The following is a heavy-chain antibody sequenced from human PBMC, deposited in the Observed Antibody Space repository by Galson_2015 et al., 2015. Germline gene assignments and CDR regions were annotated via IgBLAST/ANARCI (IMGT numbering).Heavy chain of an antibody. CDR2: ISAYNGNT. D-gene: IGHD3-22*01. CDR3: ARGSVIVVAYYFDY. CDR1: GYTFTNYG. V-gene: IGHV1-18*01. J-gene: IGHJ4*02. Sequence: SVKVSCKASGYTFTNYGTTWVRQAPGQGLEWMGWISAYNGNTNYAQRLQGRVTLTTDTSTSTAYMELRSLRSDDTAVYYCARGSVIVVAYYFDYWGQGTLVTVSS.